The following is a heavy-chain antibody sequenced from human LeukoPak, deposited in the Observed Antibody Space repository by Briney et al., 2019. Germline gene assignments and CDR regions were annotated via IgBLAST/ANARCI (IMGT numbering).Heavy chain of an antibody. Sequence: ASVKVSCKASGGTFISYAISWVRQAPGQGLEWMGGIIPIFGTANYAQKFQGRVTITADESTSTAYMKLSSLRSEDTAVYYCARAPYCTNGVCPFDYWGQGTLVTVSS. CDR2: IIPIFGTA. CDR1: GGTFISYA. J-gene: IGHJ4*02. V-gene: IGHV1-69*13. CDR3: ARAPYCTNGVCPFDY. D-gene: IGHD2-8*01.